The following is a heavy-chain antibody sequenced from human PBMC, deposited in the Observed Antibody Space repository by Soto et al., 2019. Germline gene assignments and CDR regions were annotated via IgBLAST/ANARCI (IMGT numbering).Heavy chain of an antibody. D-gene: IGHD6-19*01. CDR3: GRGLGGGWYYFDY. V-gene: IGHV1-18*04. J-gene: IGHJ4*02. CDR2: ITVNSGNT. Sequence: QGHLVQSGVEVKEPGASVRVSCKASGYSFINYGIGWVRQAPGQGLEWMGWITVNSGNTNCPQKFQGRGTMTTDTSKNTDYMELRSLTSDDAAVYYCGRGLGGGWYYFDYWGPGTLVTVSS. CDR1: GYSFINYG.